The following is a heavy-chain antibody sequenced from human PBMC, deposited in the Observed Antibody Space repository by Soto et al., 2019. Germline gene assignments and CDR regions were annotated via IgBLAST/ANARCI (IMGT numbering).Heavy chain of an antibody. CDR3: ARRGAAAGYDAFDI. J-gene: IGHJ3*02. Sequence: SETLSLTCTVSGGSISSYYWSWIRQPPGKGLEWIGYIYYSGSTNYNPSLKSRVTISVDTSKNQFSLKLSSVTAADTAVYYCARRGAAAGYDAFDIWGQGTMVTVSS. CDR1: GGSISSYY. V-gene: IGHV4-59*08. CDR2: IYYSGST. D-gene: IGHD6-13*01.